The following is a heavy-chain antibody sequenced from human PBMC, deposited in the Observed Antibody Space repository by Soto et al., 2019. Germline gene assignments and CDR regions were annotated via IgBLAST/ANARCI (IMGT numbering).Heavy chain of an antibody. D-gene: IGHD2-21*02. Sequence: QVTLKESGPTLVKPTQTLTLTCTVSGLSLRTTGVGVGWVRQPPGKALEWLALLYWDDDKRYSLSLRSRLTIAKDISEKQVVLTMTNMYTVDTATYYCVQSRCGGDCLEIYSSHAYNGLDVWGQGTTVTVSS. V-gene: IGHV2-5*02. J-gene: IGHJ6*02. CDR2: LYWDDDK. CDR1: GLSLRTTGVG. CDR3: VQSRCGGDCLEIYSSHAYNGLDV.